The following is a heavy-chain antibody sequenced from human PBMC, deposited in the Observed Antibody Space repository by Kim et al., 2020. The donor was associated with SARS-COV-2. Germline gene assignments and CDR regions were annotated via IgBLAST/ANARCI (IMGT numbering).Heavy chain of an antibody. Sequence: GESLKISCKGSGYSFTSYWIDWVRQMPGKGLEWMGIIYPGDSNTRYSPSFQGQVTISADKSISTAYLQWSSLKASDTAMYYCARVKGDYCSGGSCYPDYWGQRTLVTVSS. J-gene: IGHJ4*01. CDR1: GYSFTSYW. D-gene: IGHD2-15*01. CDR2: IYPGDSNT. V-gene: IGHV5-51*01. CDR3: ARVKGDYCSGGSCYPDY.